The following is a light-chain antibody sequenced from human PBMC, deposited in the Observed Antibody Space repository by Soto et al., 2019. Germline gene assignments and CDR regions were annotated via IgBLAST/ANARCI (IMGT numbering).Light chain of an antibody. J-gene: IGKJ5*01. CDR3: QQYENLPT. CDR1: QSIGNY. CDR2: AAS. V-gene: IGKV1-33*01. Sequence: DFQMTQSPSSLSASVGDRVTITCRASQSIGNYLNWYQHKPGKAPKLLIYAASSLESGVPSRFRGSGSGTDFTFTISRLQPEDIATYYCQQYENLPTFGQGTRLEIK.